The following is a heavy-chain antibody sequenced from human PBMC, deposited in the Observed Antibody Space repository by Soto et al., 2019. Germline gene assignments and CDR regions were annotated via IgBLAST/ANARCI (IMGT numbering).Heavy chain of an antibody. J-gene: IGHJ6*02. CDR3: VKDRDSNSWPSRDV. CDR1: GYTFTRDG. V-gene: IGHV1-18*01. CDR2: ISPKSGSK. D-gene: IGHD3-22*01. Sequence: SVKVSCKTSGYTFTRDGISWVRQAPGQGLEWMGWISPKSGSKKYAQKFQGRVIMTTDTSTSTAYMELRNLRCDDTAVYYCVKDRDSNSWPSRDVWGPGTTVTVSS.